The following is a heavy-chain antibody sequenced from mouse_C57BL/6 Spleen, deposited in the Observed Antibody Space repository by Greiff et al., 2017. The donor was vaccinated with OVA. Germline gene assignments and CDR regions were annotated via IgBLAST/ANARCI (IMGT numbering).Heavy chain of an antibody. Sequence: EVKLVESGGGLVKPGGSLKLSCAASGFTFSDYGMHWVRQAPEKGLEWVAYISSGSSTIYYADTVKGRFTISRDNAKNTLFLQMTSLRSEDTAMYYCAGGGTGDWYFDVWGTGTTVTVSS. D-gene: IGHD4-1*01. CDR1: GFTFSDYG. CDR2: ISSGSSTI. V-gene: IGHV5-17*01. CDR3: AGGGTGDWYFDV. J-gene: IGHJ1*03.